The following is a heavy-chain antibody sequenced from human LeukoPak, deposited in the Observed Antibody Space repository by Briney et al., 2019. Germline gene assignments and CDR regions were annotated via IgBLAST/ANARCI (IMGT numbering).Heavy chain of an antibody. D-gene: IGHD3/OR15-3a*01. CDR1: GYTFTSYG. CDR2: ISAYNGNT. V-gene: IGHV1-18*01. J-gene: IGHJ6*02. CDR3: ARDRGRVSYGMDV. Sequence: ASVKVSCKASGYTFTSYGISWVRQAPGQGLEWMGWISAYNGNTNYAQKLQGRVTMTTDTSTSTAYMELSSLRSEDTAVYYCARDRGRVSYGMDVWGQGTTVTVSS.